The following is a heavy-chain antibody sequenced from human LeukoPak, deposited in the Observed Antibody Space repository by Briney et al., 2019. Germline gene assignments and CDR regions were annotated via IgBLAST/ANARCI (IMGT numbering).Heavy chain of an antibody. Sequence: GRSLRLSCAASGFSFSSYAMHWVRQAPGKGLEWVAVISYDGSNKYYADSVKGRLTISRDNSKNTLYLQMDSLRAEDTAVYYCASRNDILTGYVFDFWGQGTLVTVSS. CDR3: ASRNDILTGYVFDF. J-gene: IGHJ4*02. CDR2: ISYDGSNK. D-gene: IGHD3-9*01. V-gene: IGHV3-30*04. CDR1: GFSFSSYA.